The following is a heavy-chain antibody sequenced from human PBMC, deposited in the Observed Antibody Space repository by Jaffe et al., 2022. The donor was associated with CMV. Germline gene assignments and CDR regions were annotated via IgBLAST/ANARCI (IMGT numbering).Heavy chain of an antibody. Sequence: EVQLLESGGGLVQPGGSLRLSCAASGFTFSSYAMSWVRQAPGKGLEWVSAISGSGGSTYYADSVKGRFTISRDNSKNTLYLQMNSLRAEDTAVYYCAKVSGRYYYDSSGYYWDYWGQGTLVTVSS. CDR2: ISGSGGST. D-gene: IGHD3-22*01. J-gene: IGHJ4*02. V-gene: IGHV3-23*01. CDR1: GFTFSSYA. CDR3: AKVSGRYYYDSSGYYWDY.